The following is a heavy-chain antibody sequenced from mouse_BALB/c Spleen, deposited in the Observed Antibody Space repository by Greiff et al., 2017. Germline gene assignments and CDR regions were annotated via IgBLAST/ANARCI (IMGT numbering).Heavy chain of an antibody. D-gene: IGHD2-4*01. J-gene: IGHJ3*01. CDR2: ISDGGSST. CDR1: GFTFSDYY. Sequence: EVHLVESGGGLVKPGGSLKLSCAASGFTFSDYYMYWVRQTPEKRLEWVATISDGGSSTYYPDSVKGRFTISRDNAKNNLYLQMSSLKSEDTAMYYCAIYYDYEAYWGQGTLVTVSA. CDR3: AIYYDYEAY. V-gene: IGHV5-4*02.